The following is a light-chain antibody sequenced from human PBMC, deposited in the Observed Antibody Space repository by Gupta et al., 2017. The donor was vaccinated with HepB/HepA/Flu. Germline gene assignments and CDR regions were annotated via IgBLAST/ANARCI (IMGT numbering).Light chain of an antibody. J-gene: IGKJ3*01. Sequence: EDVLTQSPGTLSLSPGEKATLSCRASQSVGTRYLSCYQQQPGQAPRLLIHGTSTRAAGIPDRFSGSGSGTDFTLTISRLEPEDLAVYFCQHYGSSPLFIFGHGTKVDIK. CDR3: QHYGSSPLFI. CDR2: GTS. CDR1: QSVGTRY. V-gene: IGKV3-20*01.